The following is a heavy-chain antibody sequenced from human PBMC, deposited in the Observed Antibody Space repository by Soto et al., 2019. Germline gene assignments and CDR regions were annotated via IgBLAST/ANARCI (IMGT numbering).Heavy chain of an antibody. D-gene: IGHD3-10*01. CDR2: ISGSGGNT. CDR1: RFTFSTYA. CDR3: AISAMVRGGGWFDP. Sequence: EVQLLESGGGLVQPGGSLRLSCAASRFTFSTYAMSWVRQAPGKGLEWVSDISGSGGNTYYADSVKGRFTISRDNSKNTLYLQMNSLRAEDTAVYYCAISAMVRGGGWFDPWGQGTLVTVSS. J-gene: IGHJ5*02. V-gene: IGHV3-23*01.